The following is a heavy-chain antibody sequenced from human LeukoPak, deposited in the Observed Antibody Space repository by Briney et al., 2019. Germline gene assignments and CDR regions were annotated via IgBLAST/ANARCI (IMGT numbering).Heavy chain of an antibody. CDR1: GFPFSSYG. V-gene: IGHV3-30*18. CDR2: IAFDGRFQ. Sequence: PGGSLRLSCAASGFPFSSYGMHWVRQAPGKGLEWVAVIAFDGRFQYYSDSVKGRFTFSRDNSKNTLYLQMNSLRSEDTAVYYCAKSYGNNWNVDFFDYWGLGTLVTVSS. D-gene: IGHD1-20*01. CDR3: AKSYGNNWNVDFFDY. J-gene: IGHJ4*02.